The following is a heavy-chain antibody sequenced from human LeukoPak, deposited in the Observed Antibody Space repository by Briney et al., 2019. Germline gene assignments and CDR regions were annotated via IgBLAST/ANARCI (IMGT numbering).Heavy chain of an antibody. CDR3: AKESSNGGYYFDY. J-gene: IGHJ4*02. D-gene: IGHD3-16*01. V-gene: IGHV3-30*18. CDR2: ISYDGSNK. CDR1: GFTFSSYG. Sequence: GGSLRLSCAASGFTFSSYGMPWVRQAPGKGLEWVAVISYDGSNKYYADSVKGRFTISRDNSKNTLYLQMNSLRAEDTAVYYCAKESSNGGYYFDYWGQGTLVTVSS.